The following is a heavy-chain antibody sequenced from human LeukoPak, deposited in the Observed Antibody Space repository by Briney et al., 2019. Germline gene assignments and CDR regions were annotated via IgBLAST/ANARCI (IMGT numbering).Heavy chain of an antibody. D-gene: IGHD4-17*01. CDR3: ANRVYYGDYYGMDV. CDR2: ISAYNGNT. CDR1: GHTTTSYG. J-gene: IGHJ6*02. V-gene: IGHV1-18*01. Sequence: EASVKVSCKASGHTTTSYGITWVRQAPGQGLEWMGWISAYNGNTKYAQRLQGRVTMTTDTSTGTAYMELRSLRSDGTAVYYCANRVYYGDYYGMDVWGQGTTVTVSS.